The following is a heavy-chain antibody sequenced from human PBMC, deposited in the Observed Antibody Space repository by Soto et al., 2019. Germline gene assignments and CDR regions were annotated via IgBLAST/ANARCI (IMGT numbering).Heavy chain of an antibody. CDR2: ISSTSSTI. J-gene: IGHJ5*02. CDR1: GFTFSNYS. V-gene: IGHV3-48*02. CDR3: AREKSSDCINWFDT. Sequence: WVSLRLSCAASGFTFSNYSMSWLRQAPGKGLEWVSYISSTSSTIYYADSVKGRITISRDNAKNSLYLQMNSLRDEDTAVYYWAREKSSDCINWFDTWGKGCLVTVSS. D-gene: IGHD2-21*02.